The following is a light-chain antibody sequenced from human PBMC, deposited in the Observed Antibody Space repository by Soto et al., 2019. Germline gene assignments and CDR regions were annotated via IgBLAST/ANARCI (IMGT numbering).Light chain of an antibody. CDR2: EVS. CDR3: SSYAGSSWV. J-gene: IGLJ3*02. CDR1: SSDVGGYNY. Sequence: QSVLTQPPSGSGSPGQSVTISCTGTSSDVGGYNYVSWYQQHPGKAPKLMIYEVSKRPSGVPDRFSGSKSGNTASLTVSGLQAEDEADYYCSSYAGSSWVFGGGTKLTVL. V-gene: IGLV2-8*01.